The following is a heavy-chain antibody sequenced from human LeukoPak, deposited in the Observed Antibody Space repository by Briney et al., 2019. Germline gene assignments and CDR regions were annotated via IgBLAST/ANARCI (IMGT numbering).Heavy chain of an antibody. V-gene: IGHV3-23*01. J-gene: IGHJ4*02. Sequence: GGSLRLSCAASGFAFSTYAMSWVRQAPGKGLEWVSALSGSGASTYYADSVKGRFTISRDNSKNTLYLQMNSLRAEDTAVFYCARGLAAAGLYFDYWGQGTLVTVSS. D-gene: IGHD6-13*01. CDR3: ARGLAAAGLYFDY. CDR1: GFAFSTYA. CDR2: LSGSGAST.